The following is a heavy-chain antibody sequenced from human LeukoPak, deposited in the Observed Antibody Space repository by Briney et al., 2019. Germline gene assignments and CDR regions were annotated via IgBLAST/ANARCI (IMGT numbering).Heavy chain of an antibody. CDR2: IKPDGTTK. Sequence: GGSLRLSCAASGSPFSSYSMTWVRQAPGKGLEWVANIKPDGTTKFYVDSVKGRFTISRDNALNSLYLQMNSLRAEDTAIYYCARSIPYGTTWYGRSDYWGQGTLVTVSS. J-gene: IGHJ4*02. V-gene: IGHV3-7*03. CDR3: ARSIPYGTTWYGRSDY. D-gene: IGHD6-13*01. CDR1: GSPFSSYS.